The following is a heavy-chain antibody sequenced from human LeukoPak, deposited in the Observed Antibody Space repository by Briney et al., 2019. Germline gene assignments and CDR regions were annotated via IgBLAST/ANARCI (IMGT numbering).Heavy chain of an antibody. CDR3: AREVGPYDSSGSFDY. J-gene: IGHJ4*02. CDR2: IYSGGST. Sequence: PGGSVRLSCAASGFTVSSNYMSWVRQAPGKGLEWVSVIYSGGSTYYADSVKGRFTISRDNSKNTLYLQMNSLRAEDTAVYYCAREVGPYDSSGSFDYWGQGTRVTVSS. D-gene: IGHD3-22*01. V-gene: IGHV3-66*02. CDR1: GFTVSSNY.